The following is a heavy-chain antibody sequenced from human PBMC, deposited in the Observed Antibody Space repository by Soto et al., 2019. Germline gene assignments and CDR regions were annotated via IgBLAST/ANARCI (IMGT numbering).Heavy chain of an antibody. CDR3: ARLGGSYAVPHFDY. CDR1: GGSIRSSNYY. J-gene: IGHJ4*02. CDR2: IYYSGST. D-gene: IGHD1-26*01. Sequence: SETLSLTCTVSGGSIRSSNYYWGWIRQPPGKGLEWIGSIYYSGSTYYNPSLKSRVTISVDTSKNQFSLKLSSVTAADTAVYYSARLGGSYAVPHFDYWGQGTLVTVSS. V-gene: IGHV4-39*01.